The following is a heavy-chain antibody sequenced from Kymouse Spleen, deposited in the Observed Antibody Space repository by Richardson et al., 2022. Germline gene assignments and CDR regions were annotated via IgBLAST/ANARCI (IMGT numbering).Heavy chain of an antibody. Sequence: QVQLQQWGAGLLKPSETLSLTCAVYGGSFSGYYWSWIRQPPGKGLEWIGEINHSGSTNYNPSLKSRVTISVDTSKNQFSLKLSSVTAADTAVYYCARANVVVPAAMPFFDYWGQGTLVTVSS. V-gene: IGHV4-34*01. CDR3: ARANVVVPAAMPFFDY. D-gene: IGHD2-2*02. CDR2: INHSGST. CDR1: GGSFSGYY. J-gene: IGHJ4*02.